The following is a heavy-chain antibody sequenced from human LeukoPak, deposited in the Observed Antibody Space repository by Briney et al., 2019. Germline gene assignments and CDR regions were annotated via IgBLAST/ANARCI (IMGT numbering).Heavy chain of an antibody. Sequence: ASVKVSCKASGGTFSSYAISWVRQAPGQGLEWMGGIIPIFGTANYAQKFQGRVTITADESTSTAYMELSSLRSEDTAVYYCARGFVRCSGGSCSMPTFQYWGQGTLVTVSS. CDR1: GGTFSSYA. CDR3: ARGFVRCSGGSCSMPTFQY. CDR2: IIPIFGTA. J-gene: IGHJ1*01. D-gene: IGHD2-15*01. V-gene: IGHV1-69*01.